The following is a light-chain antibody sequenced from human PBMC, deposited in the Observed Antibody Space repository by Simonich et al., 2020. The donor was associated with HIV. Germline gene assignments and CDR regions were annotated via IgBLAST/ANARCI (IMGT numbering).Light chain of an antibody. J-gene: IGKJ1*01. CDR2: GAS. CDR3: QQYNKWPPWT. CDR1: QSVSSN. Sequence: EIVMTQSPATLSVSPGERATLSCRASQSVSSNLAWYQQKPGQAPRLLIYGASTRATGISARFSGSGSGTEFTLTISSLQSEDVAVYYCQQYNKWPPWTFGQGTKVEI. V-gene: IGKV3-15*01.